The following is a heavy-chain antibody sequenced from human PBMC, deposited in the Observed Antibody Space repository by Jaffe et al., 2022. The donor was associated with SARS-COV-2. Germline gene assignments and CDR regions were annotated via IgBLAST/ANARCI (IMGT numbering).Heavy chain of an antibody. J-gene: IGHJ4*02. CDR1: GFTFSSYS. CDR3: ARDHLVGAPIDY. Sequence: EVQLVESGGGLVKPGGSLRLSCAASGFTFSSYSMNWVRQAPGKGLEWVSSISSSSSYIYYADSVKGRFTISRDNAKNSLYLQMNSLRAEDTAVYYCARDHLVGAPIDYWGQGTLVTVSS. CDR2: ISSSSSYI. V-gene: IGHV3-21*01. D-gene: IGHD1-26*01.